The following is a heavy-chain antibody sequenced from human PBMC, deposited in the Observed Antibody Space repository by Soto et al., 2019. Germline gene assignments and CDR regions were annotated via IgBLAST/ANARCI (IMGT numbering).Heavy chain of an antibody. D-gene: IGHD3-10*01. CDR3: ALKGSSAWYFDL. V-gene: IGHV3-23*01. Sequence: EVQLLESGGGLVQPEGSLRLSCAASGFTFSSYAMSWVRQAPGKGLEWVSAISGSGGSTYYADSVKGRFTISRDNSKNTLYLQMNSLRAEDTAVYYCALKGSSAWYFDLWGRGTLVTVSS. CDR2: ISGSGGST. J-gene: IGHJ2*01. CDR1: GFTFSSYA.